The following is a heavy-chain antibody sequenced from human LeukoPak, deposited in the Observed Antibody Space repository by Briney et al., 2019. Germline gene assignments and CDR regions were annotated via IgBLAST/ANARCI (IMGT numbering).Heavy chain of an antibody. CDR2: IYYSGST. CDR1: IDSFTNYY. Sequence: PSETLSLTCAVYIDSFTNYYWNWIRQPPGKGLEWIGYIYYSGSTNYNPSLKSRVTISVDTSKNQFSLNLTSVTAADTAVYYCARFTPQGYGWGGYNRFDPWGQGTLVTVSS. V-gene: IGHV4-59*01. CDR3: ARFTPQGYGWGGYNRFDP. D-gene: IGHD3-16*01. J-gene: IGHJ5*02.